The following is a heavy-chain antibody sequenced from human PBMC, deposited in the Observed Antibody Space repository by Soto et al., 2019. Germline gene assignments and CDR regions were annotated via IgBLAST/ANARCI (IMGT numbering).Heavy chain of an antibody. J-gene: IGHJ4*02. D-gene: IGHD3-3*01. V-gene: IGHV1-3*01. CDR2: INAGNGNT. Sequence: ASVKVSCKASGYTFTSYALHWVRPAPGQRLEWMGWINAGNGNTKYSQKFQGRVTITRDTSASTAYMELSSLRSEDTAVYYCARAADFWSGYYDYWGQGTLVTVSS. CDR3: ARAADFWSGYYDY. CDR1: GYTFTSYA.